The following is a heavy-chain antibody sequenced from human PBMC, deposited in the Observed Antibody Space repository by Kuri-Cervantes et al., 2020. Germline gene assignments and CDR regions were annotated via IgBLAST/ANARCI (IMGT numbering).Heavy chain of an antibody. CDR3: ARRRGYSNGLEGDDAFDI. D-gene: IGHD5-18*01. CDR1: GYSFTSYW. CDR2: IYPGDSDT. V-gene: IGHV5-51*01. J-gene: IGHJ3*02. Sequence: GESLKISCKGSGYSFTSYWIGWVRQMPGKGLEWMGIIYPGDSDTRYSPSFQGQVTISADKSISTAYLQWSSLKASDTAMYYCARRRGYSNGLEGDDAFDIWGQGTMVTVSS.